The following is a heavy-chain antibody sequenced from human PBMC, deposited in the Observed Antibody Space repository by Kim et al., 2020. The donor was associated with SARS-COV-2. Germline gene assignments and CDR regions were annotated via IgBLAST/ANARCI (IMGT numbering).Heavy chain of an antibody. J-gene: IGHJ4*02. CDR1: GFTFSSYS. D-gene: IGHD3-9*01. V-gene: IGHV3-48*04. Sequence: GGSLRLSCAASGFTFSSYSMNWVRQAPGKGLEWVSYISSSSSTIYYADSVKGRFTISRDNAKNSLYLQMNSLRAEDTAVYYCARAQFNFDWLLQAGYALPPDYWGQGTLVTVSS. CDR3: ARAQFNFDWLLQAGYALPPDY. CDR2: ISSSSSTI.